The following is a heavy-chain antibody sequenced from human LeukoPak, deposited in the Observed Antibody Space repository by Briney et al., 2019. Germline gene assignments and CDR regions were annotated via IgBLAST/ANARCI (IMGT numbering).Heavy chain of an antibody. CDR2: ISGSGSTI. V-gene: IGHV3-48*03. CDR3: AREAYYDFWSGYYRRNTPNYFDY. CDR1: GFTFSSYE. Sequence: GGSLRLSCAASGFTFSSYEMNWVRQAPGKGLEWVSYISGSGSTIYYADSVKGRFSISRDNAKNSLYLQMNSLRAEDTAVYYCAREAYYDFWSGYYRRNTPNYFDYWGQGTLVTVSS. D-gene: IGHD3-3*01. J-gene: IGHJ4*02.